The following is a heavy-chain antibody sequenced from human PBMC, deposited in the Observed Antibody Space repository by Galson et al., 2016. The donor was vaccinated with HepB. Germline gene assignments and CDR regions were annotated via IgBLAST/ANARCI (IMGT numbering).Heavy chain of an antibody. D-gene: IGHD3-10*01. CDR1: GFTFSSFA. CDR2: LSHSGGGA. V-gene: IGHV3-23*01. CDR3: AKVIPSTIIIINALDN. Sequence: SLRLSCAASGFTFSSFAMTWVRQAPGKGLEWVSSLSHSGGGAYYADSVKDRFTISRDNFNNTLYLQMNSLRAEDTAVYYCAKVIPSTIIIINALDNWGQGTLVTVSS. J-gene: IGHJ4*02.